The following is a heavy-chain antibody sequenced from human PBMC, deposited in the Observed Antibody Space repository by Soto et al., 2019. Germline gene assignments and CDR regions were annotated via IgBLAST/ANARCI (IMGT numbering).Heavy chain of an antibody. CDR2: VYFDGTN. V-gene: IGHV4-59*01. D-gene: IGHD6-25*01. CDR3: ARLKRSGLPGRKYYFDY. J-gene: IGHJ4*01. CDR1: DGSLGTYY. Sequence: PSETLSLTCTVSDGSLGTYYWSWIRQPPGKELEFIGYVYFDGTNNYNPSLRRRVTMSVDRPKNQFSLRLTSVIPAETAVYYCARLKRSGLPGRKYYFDYWGHGTLVTVSS.